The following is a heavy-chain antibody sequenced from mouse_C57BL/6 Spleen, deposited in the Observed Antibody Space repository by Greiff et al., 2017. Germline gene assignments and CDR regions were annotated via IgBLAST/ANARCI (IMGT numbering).Heavy chain of an antibody. CDR1: GYTFTSYW. Sequence: QVQLQQPGAELVKPGASVKMSCKASGYTFTSYWITWVKQRPGQGLEWIGDIYPGSGSTTYNEKFKSKATLTVDTSSSTAYMQLSSLTSEDSAVYYCARGAGYDEGFYYAMDYWGQGTSVTVSS. CDR3: ARGAGYDEGFYYAMDY. CDR2: IYPGSGST. D-gene: IGHD2-2*01. V-gene: IGHV1-55*01. J-gene: IGHJ4*01.